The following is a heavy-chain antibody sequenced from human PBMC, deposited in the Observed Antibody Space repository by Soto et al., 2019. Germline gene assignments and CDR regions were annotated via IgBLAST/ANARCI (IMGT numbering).Heavy chain of an antibody. V-gene: IGHV3-23*01. CDR1: GFTFSSYA. J-gene: IGHJ4*02. CDR3: ARRSSGWYFDY. D-gene: IGHD6-19*01. CDR2: ISGSGDST. Sequence: EVQLLESGGGLVEPGGSLRLSCAASGFTFSSYAMSWVRQAPGKGLEWVSAISGSGDSTYYADSVKGRFTISRDNSKNTLYLQMNSLRAEDTAVYYCARRSSGWYFDYWGQGTLVTVSS.